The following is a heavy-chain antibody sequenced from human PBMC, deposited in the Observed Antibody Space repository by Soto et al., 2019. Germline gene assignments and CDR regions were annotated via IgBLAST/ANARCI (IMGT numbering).Heavy chain of an antibody. CDR2: IYYTGST. V-gene: IGHV4-59*01. CDR3: AGGIQTWIYVLDY. J-gene: IGHJ4*02. CDR1: GGAISSYY. Sequence: PFETLSLTCTVSGGAISSYYWTWIRQTPGKGLEWIGYIYYTGSTNYNPSLKSRVTISLDTSKNQFSLKLRSVTAADTALYYCAGGIQTWIYVLDYWGQGTLVTVSS. D-gene: IGHD5-12*01.